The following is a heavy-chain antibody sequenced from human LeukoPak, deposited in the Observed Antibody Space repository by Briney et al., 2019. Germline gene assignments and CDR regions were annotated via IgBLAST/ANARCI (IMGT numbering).Heavy chain of an antibody. V-gene: IGHV3-30*04. D-gene: IGHD3-22*01. CDR1: GFTFSSYA. CDR2: ISYDGSNK. J-gene: IGHJ4*02. Sequence: GGSLRLSCAASGFTFSSYAMHWVRQAPGKGLEWVAVISYDGSNKYYADSVKGRFTISRDNSKNTLYLQMNSLRAEDTAVYYCSRKYDSSGYFDFWGRGTLVTVSS. CDR3: SRKYDSSGYFDF.